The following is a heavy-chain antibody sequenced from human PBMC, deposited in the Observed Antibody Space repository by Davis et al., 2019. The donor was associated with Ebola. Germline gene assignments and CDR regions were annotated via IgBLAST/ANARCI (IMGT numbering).Heavy chain of an antibody. CDR3: ARGTLYYAMDV. CDR2: INHSGST. J-gene: IGHJ6*02. Sequence: SETLSLTCAVSGGSFSGYYWSWIRQLPGKGLEWIGEINHSGSTNYNPSLKSRVTISVDTSKNQFSLKLSSVTAADTAVYYCARGTLYYAMDVWGQGTTVTVSS. V-gene: IGHV4-34*01. CDR1: GGSFSGYY.